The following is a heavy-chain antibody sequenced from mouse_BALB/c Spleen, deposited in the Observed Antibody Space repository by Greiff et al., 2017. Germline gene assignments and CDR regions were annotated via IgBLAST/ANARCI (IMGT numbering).Heavy chain of an antibody. V-gene: IGHV1S137*01. Sequence: FQLQQSGAELVRPGVSVKISCKGSGYTFTDYAMHWVKQSHAKSLEWIGVISTYYGDASYNQKFKGKATMTVDKSSSTAYMELARLTSEDSAIYYCARSETGVTTAQYAMDYWGQGTSVTVSS. D-gene: IGHD1-2*01. CDR1: GYTFTDYA. CDR3: ARSETGVTTAQYAMDY. CDR2: ISTYYGDA. J-gene: IGHJ4*01.